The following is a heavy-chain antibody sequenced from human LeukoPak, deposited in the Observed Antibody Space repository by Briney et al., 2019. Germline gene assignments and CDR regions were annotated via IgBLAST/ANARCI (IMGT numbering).Heavy chain of an antibody. D-gene: IGHD2-8*01. V-gene: IGHV3-23*01. CDR3: AKFWNCTNGVCFYYYYMDV. CDR1: GFTFSSYA. Sequence: GGSLRLSCAASGFTFSSYAMSWVRQAPGKGLEWVSAISGSGGSTYYADSVKGRFTISRDNSKNTLYLQMNSLRAEDTAVYYCAKFWNCTNGVCFYYYYMDVWGKGTTVTVSS. J-gene: IGHJ6*03. CDR2: ISGSGGST.